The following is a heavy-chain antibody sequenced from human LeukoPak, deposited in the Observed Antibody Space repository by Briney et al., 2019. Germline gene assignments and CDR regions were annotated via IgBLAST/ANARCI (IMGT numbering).Heavy chain of an antibody. Sequence: GGSLRLSCAASGFIFSSYAMHWVRQAPGKGLEWVSGISWNSGSIGYADSVKGRFTISRDNAKNSLYLQMNTLRAEDTALYYCAKDRDFSFDPWGQGTLVTVSS. CDR2: ISWNSGSI. CDR1: GFIFSSYA. V-gene: IGHV3-9*01. J-gene: IGHJ5*02. CDR3: AKDRDFSFDP. D-gene: IGHD2/OR15-2a*01.